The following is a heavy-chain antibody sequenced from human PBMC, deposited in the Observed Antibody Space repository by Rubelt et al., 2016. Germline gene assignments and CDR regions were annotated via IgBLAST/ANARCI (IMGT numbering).Heavy chain of an antibody. CDR2: INHSGST. D-gene: IGHD3-3*01. CDR3: ARKGVVWSCYLAL. V-gene: IGHV4-34*01. CDR1: GGSFSGYY. J-gene: IGHJ3*01. Sequence: QVQLQQWGAGLLKPSETLSLTCAVYGGSFSGYYWSWIRQPPGKGLEWIGEINHSGSTNYKPSLKSRVTISVETSENQFSRKLSSVTAADTAVYYCARKGVVWSCYLALWGQGTMVTVSS.